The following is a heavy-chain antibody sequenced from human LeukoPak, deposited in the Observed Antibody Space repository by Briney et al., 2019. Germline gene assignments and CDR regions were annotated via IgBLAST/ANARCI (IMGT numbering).Heavy chain of an antibody. D-gene: IGHD6-13*01. V-gene: IGHV1-69*13. CDR2: IIPIFGTA. Sequence: ASVKVSCKASGYTFTNYGISWVRQAPGQGLEWMGGIIPIFGTANYAQKFQGRVTITADESTSTAYMELSSLRSEDTAVYYCARPQGQQLVRPHYYGMDVWGQGTTVTVSS. CDR1: GYTFTNYG. J-gene: IGHJ6*02. CDR3: ARPQGQQLVRPHYYGMDV.